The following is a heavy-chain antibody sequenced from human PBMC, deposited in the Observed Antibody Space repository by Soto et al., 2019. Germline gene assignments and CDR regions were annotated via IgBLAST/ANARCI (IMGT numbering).Heavy chain of an antibody. CDR1: GGSISSGDYY. J-gene: IGHJ6*02. V-gene: IGHV4-30-4*01. Sequence: SETLSLTCTVSGGSISSGDYYWSWIRQPPGKGLEWIGYIYYSGSTYYNPSLKSRVTISVDTSKNQFSLKLSSVTAADTAVYYCARDNYGSGPLYGMDVWGQGTTVTSP. CDR2: IYYSGST. D-gene: IGHD3-10*01. CDR3: ARDNYGSGPLYGMDV.